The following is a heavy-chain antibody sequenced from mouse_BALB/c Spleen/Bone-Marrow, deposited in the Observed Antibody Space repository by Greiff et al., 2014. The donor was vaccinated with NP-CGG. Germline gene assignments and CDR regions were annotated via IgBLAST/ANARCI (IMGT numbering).Heavy chain of an antibody. CDR1: GYAFSSYW. V-gene: IGHV1-80*01. Sequence: VQLQQSGAELVRPGSSVKISCKASGYAFSSYWMHWVKQRPGQGLEWIGQIYPGDGDTNYSGKFKGKATLTADESSSTAYMQLSSLTSEDSAVYSCAFGNYDFDYWGQGTTLTVSS. CDR2: IYPGDGDT. J-gene: IGHJ2*01. D-gene: IGHD2-1*01. CDR3: AFGNYDFDY.